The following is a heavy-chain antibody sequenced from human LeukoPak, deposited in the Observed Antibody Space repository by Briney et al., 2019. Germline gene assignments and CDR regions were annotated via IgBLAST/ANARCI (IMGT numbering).Heavy chain of an antibody. CDR3: ARERRFGDYYGMDV. CDR2: IYYSGST. CDR1: GGSMSRGGDY. J-gene: IGHJ6*02. V-gene: IGHV4-31*03. Sequence: SETLSLTCTVSGGSMSRGGDYWSWIRGHPGKGLEWIGYIYYSGSTYYNPSLKSRVTISVDTSKNQFSLKLSSVTAADTAVYYCARERRFGDYYGMDVWGQGTTVTVSS. D-gene: IGHD3-10*01.